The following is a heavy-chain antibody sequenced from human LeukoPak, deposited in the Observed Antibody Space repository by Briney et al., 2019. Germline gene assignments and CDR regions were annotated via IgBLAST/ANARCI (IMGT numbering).Heavy chain of an antibody. CDR3: ARHDRIIASPLV. V-gene: IGHV4-34*01. J-gene: IGHJ4*02. CDR1: GGSFSGYY. CDR2: IYYSGTT. D-gene: IGHD6-13*01. Sequence: PSETLSLTCAVYGGSFSGYYWSWIRQPPGKGLEWIGSIYYSGTTYYNPSLKSRLTISVDTSKNQFSLKLSSVTAVDTAVYCCARHDRIIASPLVWGQGILVTVSS.